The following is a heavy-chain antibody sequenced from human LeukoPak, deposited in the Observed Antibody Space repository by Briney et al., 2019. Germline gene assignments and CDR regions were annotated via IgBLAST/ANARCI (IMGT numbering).Heavy chain of an antibody. CDR1: GGSFSGYY. D-gene: IGHD6-19*01. V-gene: IGHV4-34*01. J-gene: IGHJ4*02. Sequence: SQTLSLTCAVYGGSFSGYYWSWIRQPPGKGLEWIGEINHSGSTNYNPSLKSRVTISVDTSKNQFSLKLSSVTAADTAVYYCARGQQWLVLSFDYWGQGTLVTVSS. CDR3: ARGQQWLVLSFDY. CDR2: INHSGST.